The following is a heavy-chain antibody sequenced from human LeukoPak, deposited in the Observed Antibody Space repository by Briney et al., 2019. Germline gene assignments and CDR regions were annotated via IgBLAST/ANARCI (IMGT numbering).Heavy chain of an antibody. Sequence: SETLSLTCAVSGDSITSGGYSWSWIRQPPGKGLEWIEYIYQSGSTDYNPSLKSRVTISMDRSKNQFSLKLNSVTAADTAVYYCARFWGCYVNWFDPWGQGTLVTVSS. CDR2: IYQSGST. D-gene: IGHD3-16*01. CDR3: ARFWGCYVNWFDP. CDR1: GDSITSGGYS. J-gene: IGHJ5*02. V-gene: IGHV4-30-2*01.